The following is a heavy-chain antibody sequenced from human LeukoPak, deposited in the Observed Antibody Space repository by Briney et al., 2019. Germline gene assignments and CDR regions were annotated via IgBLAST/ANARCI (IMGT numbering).Heavy chain of an antibody. CDR1: GGSISSYY. D-gene: IGHD4-17*01. V-gene: IGHV4-59*01. J-gene: IGHJ4*02. CDR2: IYYSGST. Sequence: ASETLSLTCTVSGGSISSYYWSWIRQPPGKGLEWIGYIYYSGSTNYDPSLKSRVTISVDTSKNQFSLKLSSVTAADTAVYYCARGGTTVKYWGQGTLVTVPS. CDR3: ARGGTTVKY.